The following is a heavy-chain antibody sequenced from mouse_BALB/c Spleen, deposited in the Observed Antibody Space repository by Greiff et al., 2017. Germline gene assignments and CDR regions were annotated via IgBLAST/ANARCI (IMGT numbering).Heavy chain of an antibody. J-gene: IGHJ4*01. CDR1: GDSITSGY. CDR3: ARSEDGYYLYAMDY. D-gene: IGHD2-3*01. V-gene: IGHV3-8*02. CDR2: ISYSGST. Sequence: EVQLQQSGPSLVKPSQTLSLTCSVTGDSITSGYWNWIRKFPGNKLEYMGYISYSGSTYYNPSLKSRISITRDTSKNQYYLQLNSVTTEDTATYYCARSEDGYYLYAMDYWGQGTSVTVSS.